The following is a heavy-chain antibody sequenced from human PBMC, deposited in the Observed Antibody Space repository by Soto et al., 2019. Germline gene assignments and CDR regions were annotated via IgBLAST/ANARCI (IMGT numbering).Heavy chain of an antibody. Sequence: ASVKVSCKASGYTFTNCYMHWVRQAPGQGLEWMGIINPSGGSTSYAQKFQGRVTMTRDTSTSTVYMELSSLRSEDTAVYYCARGDFWSGFRPDYYGMDVWGQGTTVTVSS. CDR1: GYTFTNCY. J-gene: IGHJ6*02. D-gene: IGHD3-3*01. V-gene: IGHV1-46*01. CDR3: ARGDFWSGFRPDYYGMDV. CDR2: INPSGGST.